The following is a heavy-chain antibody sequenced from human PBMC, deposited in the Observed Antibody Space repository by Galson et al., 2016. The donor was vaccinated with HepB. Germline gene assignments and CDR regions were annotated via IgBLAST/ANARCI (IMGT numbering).Heavy chain of an antibody. CDR3: AKAKWNPEFDY. V-gene: IGHV4-61*01. Sequence: SETLSLTCTVSGDSVISHNYYWSWIRQSPGKELEWIGYVSDSGSTNYNPSLKSRVTISVDTSNNQFSLKLTSVTAADTAVYYCAKAKWNPEFDYWGQGTLVTVSS. J-gene: IGHJ4*02. CDR2: VSDSGST. CDR1: GDSVISHNYY. D-gene: IGHD1-1*01.